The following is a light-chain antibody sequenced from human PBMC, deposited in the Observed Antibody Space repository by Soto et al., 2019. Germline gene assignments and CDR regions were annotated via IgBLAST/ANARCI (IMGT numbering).Light chain of an antibody. CDR1: QSLLHSNGKKY. CDR3: MQALQTPIT. Sequence: DIVMTQSPLSLPVTPGDPASISCRSSQSLLHSNGKKYMDWYLQKPGQSPQLLIYLGSNRASGVPDRFSASGSGTDFTLKISRVEAEDVGVYYCMQALQTPITFGQGTRLEIK. J-gene: IGKJ5*01. V-gene: IGKV2-28*01. CDR2: LGS.